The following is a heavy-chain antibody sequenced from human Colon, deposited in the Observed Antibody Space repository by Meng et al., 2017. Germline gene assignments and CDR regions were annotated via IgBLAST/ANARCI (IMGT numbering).Heavy chain of an antibody. V-gene: IGHV3-49*03. D-gene: IGHD4-11*01. Sequence: GESLKISCTASGFTFGDYAMAWFRQVPGKGLEWVGIIRSKAYGETTHYAASVKGRFSISSDDSKSIAYLQMSSLKVEDTAVYFCSRGRLTNDYWGQGTLVTVSS. CDR1: GFTFGDYA. CDR3: SRGRLTNDY. CDR2: IRSKAYGETT. J-gene: IGHJ4*02.